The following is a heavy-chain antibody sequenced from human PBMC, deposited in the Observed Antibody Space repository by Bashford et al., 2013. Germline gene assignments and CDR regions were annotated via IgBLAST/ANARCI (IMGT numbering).Heavy chain of an antibody. D-gene: IGHD1-26*01. V-gene: IGHV5-51*01. CDR1: GYSFTSYW. Sequence: GESLKISCKGSGYSFTSYWIGWVRQMPGKGLEWMGIIYPGDSDTRYSPSFQGQVTISADKSISTAYLQWSSLKASDTAMYYCARHIQSGSYGSLAFDIWGQGTMVTVSS. CDR3: ARHIQSGSYGSLAFDI. J-gene: IGHJ3*02. CDR2: IYPGDSDT.